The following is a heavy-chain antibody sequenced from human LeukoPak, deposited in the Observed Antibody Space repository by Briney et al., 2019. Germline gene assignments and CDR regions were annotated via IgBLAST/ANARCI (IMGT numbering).Heavy chain of an antibody. CDR2: ITSSSSYI. V-gene: IGHV3-21*01. Sequence: GGSLRLSCAASGFTFSSYSMNWVRQAPGKGLEWVSSITSSSSYIYYADSVKGRFTISRDNAKNSLYLQMNSLRAEDTAVYYCARSYSSSRGTFDYWGQGTLVTVSS. CDR3: ARSYSSSRGTFDY. CDR1: GFTFSSYS. D-gene: IGHD6-6*01. J-gene: IGHJ4*02.